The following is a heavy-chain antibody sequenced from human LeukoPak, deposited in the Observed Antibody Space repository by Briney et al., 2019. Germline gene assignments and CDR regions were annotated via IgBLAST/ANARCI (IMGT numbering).Heavy chain of an antibody. V-gene: IGHV3-48*03. Sequence: GGSLRLSCAASGFTFSSYEMNWVRQAPGKGLEWVSYISSSGSTIYYADSVKGRFTISRDNSKNTVYLQMNSLRGEDTAVYCCARGRNVDTSMVNDYWGQGTLVTVSS. CDR3: ARGRNVDTSMVNDY. J-gene: IGHJ4*02. CDR2: ISSSGSTI. CDR1: GFTFSSYE. D-gene: IGHD5-18*01.